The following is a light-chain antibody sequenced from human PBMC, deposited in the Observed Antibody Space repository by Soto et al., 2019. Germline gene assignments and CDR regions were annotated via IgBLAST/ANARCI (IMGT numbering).Light chain of an antibody. CDR2: AAS. J-gene: IGKJ3*01. CDR3: QKYNGAPPET. CDR1: QDISNY. Sequence: DIQMTQSPSSLSATVGDRVTITCRASQDISNYLAWHQQKPGKVSKLLIYAASTLQPGVPSRFSGSGSGTDFTLTISSLQPEDVATYYCQKYNGAPPETFGPGTKVAIK. V-gene: IGKV1-27*01.